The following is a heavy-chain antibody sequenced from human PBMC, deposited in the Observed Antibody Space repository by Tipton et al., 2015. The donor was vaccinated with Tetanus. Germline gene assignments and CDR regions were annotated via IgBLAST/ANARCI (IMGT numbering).Heavy chain of an antibody. Sequence: SLRLSCAASGFTFNNCAMHWVRQAPGKGLEWVAVISYDGSNKYDAESVKGRLTISRDNSNNTLYVQMDSLRAEDTAVYYCARGPYHYGDYYFDYWGRGTLVTVSS. CDR1: GFTFNNCA. CDR3: ARGPYHYGDYYFDY. CDR2: ISYDGSNK. J-gene: IGHJ4*02. D-gene: IGHD4-17*01. V-gene: IGHV3-30-3*01.